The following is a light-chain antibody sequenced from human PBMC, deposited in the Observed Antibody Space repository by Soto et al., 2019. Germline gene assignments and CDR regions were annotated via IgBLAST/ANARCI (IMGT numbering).Light chain of an antibody. CDR2: EVT. V-gene: IGLV2-8*01. Sequence: QSVLTQPPSASGSPRQSVTISCTGTSSDVGGYNYVSWYQQHPGKVPKLLIYEVTRRPSGVPDRFSGSKSGNTASLTVSALQAEDEAHYYCSSYAGNNVVIFGGGTTLTVL. J-gene: IGLJ2*01. CDR1: SSDVGGYNY. CDR3: SSYAGNNVVI.